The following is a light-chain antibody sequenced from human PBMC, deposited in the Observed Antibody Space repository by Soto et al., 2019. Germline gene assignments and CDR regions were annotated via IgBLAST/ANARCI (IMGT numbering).Light chain of an antibody. V-gene: IGKV1-13*02. CDR2: DAS. J-gene: IGKJ1*01. CDR3: QQSYSTPRT. CDR1: QGIGSA. Sequence: AAQLTQSPSSLSASVGGRVTISGRASQGIGSALAWYQQKPGKAPKVLIYDASSLKSGVPSRFSGSGSGTDFTLTISSLQPEDFATYYCQQSYSTPRTFGQGTKGDI.